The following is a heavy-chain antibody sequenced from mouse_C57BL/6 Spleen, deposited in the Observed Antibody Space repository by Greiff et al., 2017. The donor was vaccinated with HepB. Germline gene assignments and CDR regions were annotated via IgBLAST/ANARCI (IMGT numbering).Heavy chain of an antibody. Sequence: DVHLVESGPGLVKPSQSLSLTCSVTGYSITSGYYWNWIRQFPGNKLEWMGYISYDGSNNYNPSLKNRISITRDTSKNQFFLKLNSVTTEDTATYYCAREDGSSLFDYWGQGTTLTVSS. CDR3: AREDGSSLFDY. J-gene: IGHJ2*01. V-gene: IGHV3-6*01. CDR2: ISYDGSN. D-gene: IGHD1-1*01. CDR1: GYSITSGYY.